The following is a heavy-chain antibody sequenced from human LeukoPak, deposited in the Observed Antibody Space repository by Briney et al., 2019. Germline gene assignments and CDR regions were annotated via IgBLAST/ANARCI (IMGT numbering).Heavy chain of an antibody. V-gene: IGHV4-61*01. CDR1: GGSLSSSSYY. CDR3: ASPESSCSGGSCYFPGFQH. J-gene: IGHJ1*01. D-gene: IGHD2-15*01. CDR2: IYYSGST. Sequence: SETLSLTCTVSGGSLSSSSYYWGWIRQPPGKGLEWIGYIYYSGSTNYNPSLKSRVTISVDTSKNQFSLKLSSVTAADTAVYYCASPESSCSGGSCYFPGFQHWGQGTLVTVSS.